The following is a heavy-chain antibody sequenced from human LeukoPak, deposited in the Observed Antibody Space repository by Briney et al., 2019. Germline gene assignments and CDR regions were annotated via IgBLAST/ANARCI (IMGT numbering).Heavy chain of an antibody. D-gene: IGHD2-15*01. V-gene: IGHV3-64*01. J-gene: IGHJ6*02. Sequence: GGSLRLSCAASGFTFSSYAMHWVRQAPGKGLEYVSAISSNGGSTYYANSVKGRFTISRDNSKNTLYLQMGSLRAEDMAVYYCARTGYCSGGSCPNWNYYYYGMDVWGQGTTVTASS. CDR1: GFTFSSYA. CDR3: ARTGYCSGGSCPNWNYYYYGMDV. CDR2: ISSNGGST.